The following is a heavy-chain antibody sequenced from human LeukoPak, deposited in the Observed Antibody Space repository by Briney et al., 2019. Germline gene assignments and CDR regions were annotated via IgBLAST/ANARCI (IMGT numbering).Heavy chain of an antibody. CDR1: GFTFDDYA. D-gene: IGHD4-17*01. Sequence: QPGRSLRLSCAASGFTFDDYAMHWVRQAPGKGLEWVSGISWNSGSIGYADSVKGRFTISRDNSKNTLYLQMNSLRAEDTAVYYCAKDPGGLIRYGVFDYWGQGTLVSVSS. CDR2: ISWNSGSI. V-gene: IGHV3-9*01. J-gene: IGHJ4*02. CDR3: AKDPGGLIRYGVFDY.